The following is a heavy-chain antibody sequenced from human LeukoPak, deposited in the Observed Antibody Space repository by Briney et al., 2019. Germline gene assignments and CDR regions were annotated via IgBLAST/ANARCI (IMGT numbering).Heavy chain of an antibody. V-gene: IGHV3-53*01. CDR2: IYSGGST. CDR1: GFTVSSNY. D-gene: IGHD3-3*01. Sequence: GGSLRLSCAASGFTVSSNYMSWVRQAPGKGLEWVSVIYSGGSTYYADSVKGRFTISRDNSKNTLYLQMNSLRAEDKAVYYCARGTYYDFWSGYYHDAFDIWGQGTMVTVSS. CDR3: ARGTYYDFWSGYYHDAFDI. J-gene: IGHJ3*02.